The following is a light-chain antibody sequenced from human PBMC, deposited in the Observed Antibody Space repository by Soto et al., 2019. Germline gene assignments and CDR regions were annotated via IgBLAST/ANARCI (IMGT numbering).Light chain of an antibody. CDR3: QQYNKWPLIT. J-gene: IGKJ5*01. Sequence: EIVLTQSPATLSLSPGERVTLSCRASQTVSSNLAWYQQKPGQAPRLLIYDASTRATGIPARFSGSGSGTEFTLTISSQQSEDFAVYYCQQYNKWPLITFGQGTRLEI. CDR1: QTVSSN. V-gene: IGKV3-15*01. CDR2: DAS.